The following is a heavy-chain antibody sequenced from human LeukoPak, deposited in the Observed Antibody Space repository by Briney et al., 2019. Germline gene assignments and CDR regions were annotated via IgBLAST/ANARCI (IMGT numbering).Heavy chain of an antibody. CDR2: IYSSGTT. D-gene: IGHD6-19*01. CDR1: GGSISSYY. V-gene: IGHV4-59*12. J-gene: IGHJ4*02. Sequence: SETLSLTCAVSGGSISSYYWSWIRQPPGKGLEWIGYIYSSGTTDYNPSLKSRVTISVDTSKNQFSLKLSSVTAADTAVYYCARARIQGAVAGTDYWGQGTLVTVSS. CDR3: ARARIQGAVAGTDY.